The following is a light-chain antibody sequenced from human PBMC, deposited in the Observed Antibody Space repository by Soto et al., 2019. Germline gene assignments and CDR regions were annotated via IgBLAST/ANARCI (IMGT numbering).Light chain of an antibody. CDR2: DAS. CDR1: QSVSSY. Sequence: EIVLTQSPATLSLSPGERATLSCRASQSVSSYFAWYQQKPGQAPRLLIYDASNRATGIPARFSGSGSGTDFTLTIRSLEPEDFAVYYCQQRSDWPLTYGGGTKVDIK. CDR3: QQRSDWPLT. J-gene: IGKJ4*01. V-gene: IGKV3-11*01.